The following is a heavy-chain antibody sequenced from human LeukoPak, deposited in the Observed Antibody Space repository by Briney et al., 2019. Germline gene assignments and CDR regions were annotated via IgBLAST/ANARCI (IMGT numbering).Heavy chain of an antibody. CDR2: LSGSAFST. Sequence: PGGSLRLSCAASGFTFSSYAMSWVRQAPGKGLAWVSALSGSAFSTYYADSVKGRFTISRDNSKNTLYLQMDSLRAEDTAIYYCADFGSGSYCFDYWGQGTLVTVSS. CDR3: ADFGSGSYCFDY. J-gene: IGHJ4*02. V-gene: IGHV3-23*01. D-gene: IGHD3-10*01. CDR1: GFTFSSYA.